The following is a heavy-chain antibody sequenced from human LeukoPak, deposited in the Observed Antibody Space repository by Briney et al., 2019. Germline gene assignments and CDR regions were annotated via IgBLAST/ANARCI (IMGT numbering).Heavy chain of an antibody. Sequence: SETLSLTCTVSGGSISSGGYYWSWIRQHPGKGLEWIGYIYYSGSTNYNPSLKSRVTISVDTSKNQFSLRLSSVTAADTAVYYRARSDFDYDEYFQHWGQGTLVTVSS. CDR2: IYYSGST. V-gene: IGHV4-61*08. D-gene: IGHD3-16*01. J-gene: IGHJ1*01. CDR3: ARSDFDYDEYFQH. CDR1: GGSISSGGYY.